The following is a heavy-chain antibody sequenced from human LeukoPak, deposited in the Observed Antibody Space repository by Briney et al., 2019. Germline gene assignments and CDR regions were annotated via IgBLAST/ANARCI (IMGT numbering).Heavy chain of an antibody. CDR2: IYYSGST. D-gene: IGHD4-17*01. V-gene: IGHV4-39*02. CDR1: GGSLSSRNYY. J-gene: IGHJ4*02. Sequence: SETLSLTCTVPGGSLSSRNYYWGWIRQPPGKGLEWIGTIYYSGSTYYNPSLKSRVTISVDTSKNHFSLRLSSVTAADTAVYYCASRPPDYGDLFDYWGQGTLVTVSS. CDR3: ASRPPDYGDLFDY.